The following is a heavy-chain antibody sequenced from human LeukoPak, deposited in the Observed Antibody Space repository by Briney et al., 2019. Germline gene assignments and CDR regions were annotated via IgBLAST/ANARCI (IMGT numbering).Heavy chain of an antibody. Sequence: GASVKVSCKASGYTFTGYYMHWVRQAPGQGLEWMGWINPNSGGTNYAQKLQGRVTMTTDTSTSTAYMELRSLRSDDTAVYYCAREGKAARFNKYYYYMDVWGKGTTVTVSS. CDR2: INPNSGGT. CDR3: AREGKAARFNKYYYYMDV. J-gene: IGHJ6*03. D-gene: IGHD6-6*01. CDR1: GYTFTGYY. V-gene: IGHV1-2*02.